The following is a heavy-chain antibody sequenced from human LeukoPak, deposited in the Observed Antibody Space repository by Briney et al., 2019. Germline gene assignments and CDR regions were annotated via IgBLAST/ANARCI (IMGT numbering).Heavy chain of an antibody. J-gene: IGHJ5*02. CDR1: GFTFSSYW. CDR2: IKQDGSEK. Sequence: PGGSLRLSRAASGFTFSSYWMSWVRQAPGKGLEWVANIKQDGSEKYYVDSVKGRFTISRDNAKNSLYLQMNSLRAEDTAVYYCARRLPLNVVISGIDWFDPWGQGTLVTVSS. V-gene: IGHV3-7*01. D-gene: IGHD3-22*01. CDR3: ARRLPLNVVISGIDWFDP.